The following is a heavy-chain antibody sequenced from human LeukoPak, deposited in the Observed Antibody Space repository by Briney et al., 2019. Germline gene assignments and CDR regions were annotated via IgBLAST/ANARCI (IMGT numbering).Heavy chain of an antibody. J-gene: IGHJ6*02. CDR1: GYTFTGYY. CDR2: INPNSGGT. D-gene: IGHD1-26*01. V-gene: IGHV1-2*02. Sequence: ASVKVSCKASGYTFTGYYMHWVRQAPGQGLEWMGWINPNSGGTNYAQKFQGRVTMTRDTSISTAYMELSRLRSDDTAVYYCARDLIVGTYYYYGMDVWGQGTTVAISS. CDR3: ARDLIVGTYYYYGMDV.